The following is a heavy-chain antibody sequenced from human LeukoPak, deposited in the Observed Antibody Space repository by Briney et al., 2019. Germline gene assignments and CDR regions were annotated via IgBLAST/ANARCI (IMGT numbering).Heavy chain of an antibody. CDR1: GLTFSSYG. J-gene: IGHJ3*02. V-gene: IGHV3-23*01. Sequence: GGTLRLSCAPSGLTFSSYGISWVRQAPGKGLEWVSSISGSGGSTSHADSVKGRFTISSANSKNTLYLKMKSLRAEATAVYYCAKLFEWWGELPVFDMWGQRTMDTVSS. CDR2: ISGSGGST. CDR3: AKLFEWWGELPVFDM. D-gene: IGHD3-16*01.